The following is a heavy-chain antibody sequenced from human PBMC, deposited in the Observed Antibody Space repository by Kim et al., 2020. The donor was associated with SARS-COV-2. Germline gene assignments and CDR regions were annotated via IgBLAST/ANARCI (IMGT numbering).Heavy chain of an antibody. Sequence: GSGGSTYYADSVKGRFTISRDNSKNTLYLQMNSLRAEDTAVYYCAKKVGDWGQGTLVTVSS. CDR2: GSGGST. CDR3: AKKVGD. J-gene: IGHJ4*02. D-gene: IGHD3-16*01. V-gene: IGHV3-23*01.